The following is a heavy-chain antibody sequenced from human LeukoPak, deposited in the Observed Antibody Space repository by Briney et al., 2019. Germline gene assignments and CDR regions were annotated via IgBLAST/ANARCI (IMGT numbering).Heavy chain of an antibody. CDR1: GYSFTSYW. CDR2: IYPGDSDT. Sequence: HGESLKISCKGSGYSFTSYWIGWVRQMPGKGLEWMVIIYPGDSDTRYSPSFQGQVTISADKSISTAYLQWSSLKASDTAMYYCARRGTVARPPQKYDILTLDYWGQGTLVTVSS. V-gene: IGHV5-51*01. J-gene: IGHJ4*02. D-gene: IGHD3-9*01. CDR3: ARRGTVARPPQKYDILTLDY.